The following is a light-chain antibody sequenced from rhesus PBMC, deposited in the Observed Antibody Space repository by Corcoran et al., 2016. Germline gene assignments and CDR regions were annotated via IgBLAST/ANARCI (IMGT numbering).Light chain of an antibody. Sequence: DIQMTQSPSSLSASVGDKVTITFHASQAISSWLAWYQQKPGKAPKPLIYYASSLQNGVPSRVSGSGSGTDFSLTISSLQPEDFATYYCQQYGDLPYSFGQGTKVEIK. V-gene: IGKV1-19*01. CDR1: QAISSW. CDR3: QQYGDLPYS. J-gene: IGKJ2*01. CDR2: YAS.